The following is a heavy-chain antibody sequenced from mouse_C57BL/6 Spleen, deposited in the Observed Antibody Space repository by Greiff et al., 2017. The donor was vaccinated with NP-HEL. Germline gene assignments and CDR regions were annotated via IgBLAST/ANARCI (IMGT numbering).Heavy chain of an antibody. Sequence: QVQLQQSGAELVKPGASVKIPCKASGYAFSSYWMNWVKQRPGKGLEWIGQIYPGDGDTNYNGKFKGKATLTADKSSSTAYMQLSSLTSEDSAVYFCARWYDGYYPWFAYWGQGTLVTVSA. CDR1: GYAFSSYW. V-gene: IGHV1-80*01. J-gene: IGHJ3*01. CDR3: ARWYDGYYPWFAY. D-gene: IGHD2-3*01. CDR2: IYPGDGDT.